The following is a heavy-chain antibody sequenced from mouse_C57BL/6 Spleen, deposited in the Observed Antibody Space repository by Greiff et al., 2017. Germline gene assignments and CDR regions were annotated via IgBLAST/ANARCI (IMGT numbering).Heavy chain of an antibody. D-gene: IGHD2-4*01. Sequence: VQLQQSGAELVKPGASVKLSCKASGYTFTEYTIHWVKQRSGQGLEWIGWFYPGSGSIKYNEKFKDKATLTADKSSSTVYMELSRLTSEDSAVYFCARHEAHYDYDVRDYAMDYWGQGTSVTVST. CDR3: ARHEAHYDYDVRDYAMDY. CDR1: GYTFTEYT. CDR2: FYPGSGSI. V-gene: IGHV1-62-2*01. J-gene: IGHJ4*01.